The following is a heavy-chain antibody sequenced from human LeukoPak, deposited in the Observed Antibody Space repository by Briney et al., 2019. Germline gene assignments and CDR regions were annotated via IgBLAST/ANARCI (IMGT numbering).Heavy chain of an antibody. D-gene: IGHD3-3*01. CDR3: ARRTSNYDFSRDFDY. CDR1: GGSLSGYY. V-gene: IGHV4-34*01. J-gene: IGHJ4*02. Sequence: SETLSLTCAVYGGSLSGYYWSWTRQPPGKGLEWIGEINHNGSTNYNPSLKSRVTISLDTSKDQFSLKMSSVTAADTAVYYCARRTSNYDFSRDFDYWGQGTLVTVSS. CDR2: INHNGST.